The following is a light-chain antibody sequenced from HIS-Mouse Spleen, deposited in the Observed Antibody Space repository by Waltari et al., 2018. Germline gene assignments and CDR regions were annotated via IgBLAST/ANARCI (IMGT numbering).Light chain of an antibody. J-gene: IGLJ2*01. Sequence: QSALTQPPSASGSPGQSVTISCTGTSSDFGGYNYVSWYQQPPGKAPKLMIYEVSKRPSGVPDRFSGSKSGNTASLTVSGLQAEDEADYYCSSYAGSNNLVFGGGTKLTVL. CDR1: SSDFGGYNY. V-gene: IGLV2-8*01. CDR3: SSYAGSNNLV. CDR2: EVS.